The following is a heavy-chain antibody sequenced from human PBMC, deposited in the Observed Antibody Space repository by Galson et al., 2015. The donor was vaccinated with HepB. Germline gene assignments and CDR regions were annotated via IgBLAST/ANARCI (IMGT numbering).Heavy chain of an antibody. J-gene: IGHJ4*02. CDR2: ISYDGSNK. V-gene: IGHV3-30-3*01. Sequence: SLRLSCAASGFTFSSYAMHWVRQAPGKGLEWVAVISYDGSNKYYADSVKGRFTISRDNSKNTLYLQMNSLRAEDTAVYYCARVPARGRSGYYGSDYWGQGTLVTVSS. D-gene: IGHD3-3*01. CDR1: GFTFSSYA. CDR3: ARVPARGRSGYYGSDY.